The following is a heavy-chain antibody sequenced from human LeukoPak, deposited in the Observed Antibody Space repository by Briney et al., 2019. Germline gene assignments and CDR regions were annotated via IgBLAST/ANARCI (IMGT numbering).Heavy chain of an antibody. V-gene: IGHV4-39*01. CDR3: AIRGDFWSGYYHNWFDP. CDR1: GGSISSSSYY. J-gene: IGHJ5*02. D-gene: IGHD3-3*01. CDR2: IYYSGST. Sequence: SETLSLTCTVSGGSISSSSYYWGWIRQPPGKGLEWIGSIYYSGSTYYNPSLKSRVTISVDTSKNQFSLKLSSVTAADTAVYYCAIRGDFWSGYYHNWFDPWGQGTLVTVSS.